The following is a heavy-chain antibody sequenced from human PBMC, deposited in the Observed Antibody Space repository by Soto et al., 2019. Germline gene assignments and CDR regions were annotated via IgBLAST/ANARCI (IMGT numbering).Heavy chain of an antibody. CDR1: GGSISSGGYY. J-gene: IGHJ5*02. D-gene: IGHD3-10*02. CDR2: IYYSGST. CDR3: ARVVRGVTSS. V-gene: IGHV4-31*03. Sequence: KTSETLSLTCTVSGGSISSGGYYWSWIRQHPGKGLEWIGYIYYSGSTYYNPSLKSRVTISVDTSKNQFSLKLSSVTAADTAAYYCARVVRGVTSSWGQGTLVTVSS.